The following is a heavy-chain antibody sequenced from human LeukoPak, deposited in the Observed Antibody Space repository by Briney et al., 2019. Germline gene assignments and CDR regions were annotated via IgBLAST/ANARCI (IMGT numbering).Heavy chain of an antibody. J-gene: IGHJ4*02. D-gene: IGHD3-22*01. Sequence: SETLSLTCTVSGGSISSHYWNWIRQPPGKGLEWIGYIYYSGSTNYNPSLKSRVTISVDTSKNQFSLKLSSVTAADTAVYYCARGHFYDSSGYFDWGQGTLVTVSS. V-gene: IGHV4-59*11. CDR1: GGSISSHY. CDR2: IYYSGST. CDR3: ARGHFYDSSGYFD.